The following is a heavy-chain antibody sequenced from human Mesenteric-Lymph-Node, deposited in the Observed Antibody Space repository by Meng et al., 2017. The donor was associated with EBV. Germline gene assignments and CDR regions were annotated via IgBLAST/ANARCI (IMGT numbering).Heavy chain of an antibody. D-gene: IGHD1-26*01. J-gene: IGHJ4*01. CDR3: ARRSGSYSPIDY. V-gene: IGHV4-39*01. CDR2: IYYDGSN. CDR1: VGLNRNRTYY. Sequence: QLPPQCAGPALLKPLDTLPLMCIVSVGLNRNRTYYGEWSLHPQGKGLECIGTIYYDGSNQHSPSLKCRVIISVDTSENQFSLRLNSVTAADTAVYYCARRSGSYSPIDYWGQGTLVTVSS.